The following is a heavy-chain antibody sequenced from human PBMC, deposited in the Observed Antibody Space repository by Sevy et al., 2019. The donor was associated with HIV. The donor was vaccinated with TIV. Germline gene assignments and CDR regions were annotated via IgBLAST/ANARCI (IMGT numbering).Heavy chain of an antibody. D-gene: IGHD2-15*01. CDR1: GFTFSNYS. J-gene: IGHJ4*02. CDR2: IKEDGSDK. CDR3: VRDGLASATDFDY. V-gene: IGHV3-7*01. Sequence: GGSLRLSCEVSGFTFSNYSMTWVRQAPGKGLEWVANIKEDGSDKYYGDSVKGRFSLSRDNAKNSLYLQMDSLRAEDTAVYYCVRDGLASATDFDYWGQGALVTVSS.